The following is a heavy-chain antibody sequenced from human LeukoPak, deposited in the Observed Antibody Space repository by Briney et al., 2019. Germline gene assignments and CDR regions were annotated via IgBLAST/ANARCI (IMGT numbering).Heavy chain of an antibody. J-gene: IGHJ3*02. Sequence: KPSETLSLTCAVYGGSFSGYYWSWIRQPPGKGLEWIGYIYYSGSTNYNPSLKSRVTISIDTPKNQFSLKLSSVTAADTAVYYCARKGGYYDSSGYYYDYDAFDIWGQGTMVTVSS. CDR2: IYYSGST. V-gene: IGHV4-59*01. CDR3: ARKGGYYDSSGYYYDYDAFDI. CDR1: GGSFSGYY. D-gene: IGHD3-22*01.